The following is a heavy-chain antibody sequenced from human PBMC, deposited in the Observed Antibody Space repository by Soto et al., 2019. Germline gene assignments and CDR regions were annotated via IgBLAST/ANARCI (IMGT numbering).Heavy chain of an antibody. CDR2: IRSKAYGGTT. J-gene: IGHJ5*02. Sequence: PGGSLRLSCTASGFTFGDYAMSWFRQAPGKGLEWVGFIRSKAYGGTTEYAASVKDRFTISRDDSKSIAYLQMNSLKTEDTAVYYCTRDYSSSSGWFDPWGQGTLVTVSS. CDR1: GFTFGDYA. D-gene: IGHD6-6*01. CDR3: TRDYSSSSGWFDP. V-gene: IGHV3-49*03.